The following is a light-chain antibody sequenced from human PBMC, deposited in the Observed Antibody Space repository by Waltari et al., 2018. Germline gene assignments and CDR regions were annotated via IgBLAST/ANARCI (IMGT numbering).Light chain of an antibody. Sequence: QTVVTQEPSFSVSPGGTVTRTCALSSGSASTTYYSRWYQQTPGQAPRTLIYNTNTRSSGVPDRFSGSILGNKAALTITGAQAEDESDYYCVLYMGSGASVFGGGTKLTVL. J-gene: IGLJ3*02. CDR1: SGSASTTYY. V-gene: IGLV8-61*01. CDR2: NTN. CDR3: VLYMGSGASV.